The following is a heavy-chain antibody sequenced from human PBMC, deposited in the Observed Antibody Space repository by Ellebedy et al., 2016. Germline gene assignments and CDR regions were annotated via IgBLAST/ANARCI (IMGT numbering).Heavy chain of an antibody. CDR3: TKWNGGWYAFEV. CDR1: GGSVSSDY. V-gene: IGHV4-59*02. CDR2: VFHTGTT. J-gene: IGHJ3*01. D-gene: IGHD6-19*01. Sequence: SETLSLTCNVSGGSVSSDYWNWIRRPPGKALEWIGYVFHTGTTNYNPSLKSRVTMSVDTSKSQFSLRLTSVTAADTAVYYCTKWNGGWYAFEVWGQGTMVTVSS.